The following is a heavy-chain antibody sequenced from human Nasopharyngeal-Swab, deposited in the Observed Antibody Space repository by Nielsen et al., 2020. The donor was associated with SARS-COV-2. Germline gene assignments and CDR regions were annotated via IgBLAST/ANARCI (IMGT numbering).Heavy chain of an antibody. CDR3: AKNRWGSSGWFEIDY. CDR1: GFTFSTYA. CDR2: FSGSGGST. D-gene: IGHD6-19*01. Sequence: GESLKISCAASGFTFSTYAVSWVRQAPGKGLEWVSVFSGSGGSTYYADSVKGRFTISGDNSKNTLYLQMNSLRAEDTAVYYCAKNRWGSSGWFEIDYLGQGTLVTVSS. V-gene: IGHV3-23*01. J-gene: IGHJ4*02.